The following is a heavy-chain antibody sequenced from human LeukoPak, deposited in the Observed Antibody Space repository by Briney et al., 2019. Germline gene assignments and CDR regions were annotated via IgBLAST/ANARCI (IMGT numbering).Heavy chain of an antibody. Sequence: GGSLRLSCAASGFTFSSYWMHWVRQAPGKGLVWVSRINSDGSSTSYADSVKGRFTISRDNAKNTLYLQMNSLRAEDTAVYYCARGQLYYYDILTGYFWSDNFDYWGQGTLVTVSS. CDR1: GFTFSSYW. CDR3: ARGQLYYYDILTGYFWSDNFDY. D-gene: IGHD3-9*01. CDR2: INSDGSST. J-gene: IGHJ4*02. V-gene: IGHV3-74*01.